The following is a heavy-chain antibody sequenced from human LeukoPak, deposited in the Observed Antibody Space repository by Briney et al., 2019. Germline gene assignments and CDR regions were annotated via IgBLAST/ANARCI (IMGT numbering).Heavy chain of an antibody. CDR1: GYTFTGYY. Sequence: GASVKVSCKASGYTFTGYYMHWVRQAPGQGLEWMGWINPNSGGTNYAQKFQGRVTMTRDTSISTAYMELSRLRSDDTAVYYCGWTDYSNYGQDYWGQGTLVTVSS. J-gene: IGHJ4*02. D-gene: IGHD4-11*01. CDR2: INPNSGGT. CDR3: GWTDYSNYGQDY. V-gene: IGHV1-2*02.